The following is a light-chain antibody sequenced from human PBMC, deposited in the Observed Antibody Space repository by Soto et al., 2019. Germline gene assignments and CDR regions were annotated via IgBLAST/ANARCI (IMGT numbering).Light chain of an antibody. J-gene: IGKJ1*01. Sequence: EIQMTQSPSTLSASVGDRVTITCRASQSISSWLAWYQQKPGKAPKLLIYKASSLESGVPSRFSGSGSGTEFTLTIISLQHDDFATYYWQQYNSYSRTFGQGTKLEIK. CDR3: QQYNSYSRT. CDR1: QSISSW. CDR2: KAS. V-gene: IGKV1-5*03.